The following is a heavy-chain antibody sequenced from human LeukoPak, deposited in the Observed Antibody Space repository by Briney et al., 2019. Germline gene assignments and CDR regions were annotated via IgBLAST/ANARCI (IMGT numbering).Heavy chain of an antibody. Sequence: GGSLRLSCAASGFTFSNYWMHWVRQAPGKGLVWVSRINSDGVNTSYADSVKGRFTISRDNAKNTLNLQMNSLRAEDTAVYYCARGGNFYLDYWGQGTLVTVSS. D-gene: IGHD1-26*01. V-gene: IGHV3-74*01. CDR2: INSDGVNT. CDR1: GFTFSNYW. CDR3: ARGGNFYLDY. J-gene: IGHJ4*02.